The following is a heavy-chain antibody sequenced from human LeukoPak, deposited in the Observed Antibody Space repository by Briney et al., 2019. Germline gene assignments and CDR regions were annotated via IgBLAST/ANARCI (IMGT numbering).Heavy chain of an antibody. V-gene: IGHV1-18*01. CDR2: ISAYNGNT. D-gene: IGHD4-11*01. Sequence: ASVKVSCKASGYTFTSYGISWLRQAPGQGLEWMGWISAYNGNTNYAQKLQGRVTMTTDTSTSTAYMELRSLRYDDTAVYYCARVHDYSNYVGYYYYGMDVWGQGTTVTVSS. CDR1: GYTFTSYG. CDR3: ARVHDYSNYVGYYYYGMDV. J-gene: IGHJ6*02.